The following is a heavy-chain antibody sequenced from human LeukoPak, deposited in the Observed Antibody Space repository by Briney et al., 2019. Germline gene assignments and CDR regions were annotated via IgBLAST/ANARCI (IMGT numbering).Heavy chain of an antibody. CDR2: IFNSGST. J-gene: IGHJ4*02. V-gene: IGHV4-38-2*01. D-gene: IGHD3-16*01. CDR1: GYSISSGDY. CDR3: ARNRSEPLGNGGSFDY. Sequence: SKTLSLTCAVSGYSISSGDYWGWIRQPPGKGLEWIGSIFNSGSTYYNPSLKSRVTISADTSKRHFSLKLSSVTVADTAVYYCARNRSEPLGNGGSFDYWGQGTLVTVSS.